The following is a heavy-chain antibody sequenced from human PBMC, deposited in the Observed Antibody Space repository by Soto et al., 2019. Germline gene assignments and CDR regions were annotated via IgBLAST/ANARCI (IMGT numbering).Heavy chain of an antibody. V-gene: IGHV4-31*03. J-gene: IGHJ4*02. CDR3: ARVIGYCTNGVCYRPDY. Sequence: QVQLQESGPGLVKPSQTLSLTCTVSGGSISSGGYYWSRIRQHPGKGLEWIGYIYYSGSTYYNPSLKSRVTISVDTSKNQFSLKLSSVTAADTAVYYCARVIGYCTNGVCYRPDYWGQGTLVTVSS. D-gene: IGHD2-8*01. CDR2: IYYSGST. CDR1: GGSISSGGYY.